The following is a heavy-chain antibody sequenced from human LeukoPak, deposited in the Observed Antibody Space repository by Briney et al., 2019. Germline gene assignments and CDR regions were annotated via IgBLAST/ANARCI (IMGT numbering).Heavy chain of an antibody. CDR3: ARGKVTSNWFDP. D-gene: IGHD2-21*02. V-gene: IGHV4-59*01. CDR2: IYNSGNT. J-gene: IGHJ5*02. CDR1: GGSISIYY. Sequence: SETLSLTCTVSGGSISIYYWSWIRQPPGKGLEWIGYIYNSGNTNYNPSFKSRVTISEDTPKNQFSLKLSSVTAADTAVYYCARGKVTSNWFDPWGQGTLVTVSS.